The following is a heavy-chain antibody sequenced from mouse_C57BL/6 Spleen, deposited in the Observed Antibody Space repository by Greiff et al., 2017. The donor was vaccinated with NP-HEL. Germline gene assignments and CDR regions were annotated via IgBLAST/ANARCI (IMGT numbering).Heavy chain of an antibody. J-gene: IGHJ1*03. CDR3: ARHDDGYWYFDV. CDR2: FYPGSGST. CDR1: GYTFTEYT. V-gene: IGHV1-62-2*01. Sequence: QVHVKQSGAELVKPGASVKLSCKASGYTFTEYTIHWVKQRSGQGLEWIGWFYPGSGSTKYNEKFKDKATLTADKSSSTVYMELSRLTSEDSAVYFCARHDDGYWYFDVWGTGTTVTVSS.